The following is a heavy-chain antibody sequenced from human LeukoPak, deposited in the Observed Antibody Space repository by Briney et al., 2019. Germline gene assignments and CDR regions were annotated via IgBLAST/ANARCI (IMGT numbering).Heavy chain of an antibody. J-gene: IGHJ6*03. V-gene: IGHV4-4*07. D-gene: IGHD2-2*01. CDR3: ARDVIVVVPAAPGYYYMDV. Sequence: SETLSLTCTVSGGSISSYYWSRIRQPAGKGPEWIGRIYTSGSTNYNPSLKSRVTMSVDTSKNQFSLKLSSVTAADTAVYYCARDVIVVVPAAPGYYYMDVWGKGTTVTVSS. CDR1: GGSISSYY. CDR2: IYTSGST.